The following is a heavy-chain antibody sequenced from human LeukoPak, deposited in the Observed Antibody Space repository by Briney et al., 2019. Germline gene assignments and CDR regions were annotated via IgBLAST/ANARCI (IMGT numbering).Heavy chain of an antibody. J-gene: IGHJ6*02. V-gene: IGHV4-31*03. Sequence: SQTLSLTCTVSGGSISSGGYYWSWIRQHPGKGLEWIGYIYYGGSTYYNPSLKSRVTISVDTSKNQFSLKLSSVTAADTAVYYCAREPYDFWSGYSYGMDVWGQGTTVTVSS. CDR2: IYYGGST. D-gene: IGHD3-3*01. CDR1: GGSISSGGYY. CDR3: AREPYDFWSGYSYGMDV.